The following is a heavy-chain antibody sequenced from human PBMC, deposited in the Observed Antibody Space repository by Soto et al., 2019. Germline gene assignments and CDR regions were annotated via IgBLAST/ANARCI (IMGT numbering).Heavy chain of an antibody. CDR3: ARDLGRDGGSSLNN. V-gene: IGHV4-30-2*01. J-gene: IGHJ4*02. CDR2: IYHSGST. Sequence: SETLSLTCAVSGGSISSGGYSWSWIRQPPGKGLEWIGYIYHSGSTYYNPSLKSRVTISVDRSKNQFSLKLSSLYLQMNSLRAEDTAVYYCARDLGRDGGSSLNNWGRGTLVTVSS. D-gene: IGHD1-26*01. CDR1: GGSISSGGYS.